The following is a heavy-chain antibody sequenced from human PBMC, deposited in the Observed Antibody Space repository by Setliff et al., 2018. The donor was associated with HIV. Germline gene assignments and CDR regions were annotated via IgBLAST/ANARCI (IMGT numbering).Heavy chain of an antibody. D-gene: IGHD2-8*01. Sequence: NPSETLSLTCNVSGSSMRNYYWSWIRQSAGKGMEWIGRIYASGSTNYNSSLKSRVTMSVDTTKNQLTLKLSSVTAADTAVYYCARDSYAVAYYYTDVWGEGTTVTVSS. J-gene: IGHJ6*03. CDR3: ARDSYAVAYYYTDV. CDR2: IYASGST. CDR1: GSSMRNYY. V-gene: IGHV4-4*07.